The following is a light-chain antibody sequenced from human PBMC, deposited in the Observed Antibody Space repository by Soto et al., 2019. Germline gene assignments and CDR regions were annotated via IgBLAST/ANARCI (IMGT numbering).Light chain of an antibody. CDR3: SSYTSSSTLRV. V-gene: IGLV2-14*01. J-gene: IGLJ3*02. CDR1: SSDVGGYIY. CDR2: GVS. Sequence: QSVLTQPASVSGSPGQSITISCTGTSSDVGGYIYVSWYQQHPGKAPKLMIYGVSNRPSGVSNRFSGSKSGNTASLTISGLQAEDEADYYCSSYTSSSTLRVFGAGTKLTVL.